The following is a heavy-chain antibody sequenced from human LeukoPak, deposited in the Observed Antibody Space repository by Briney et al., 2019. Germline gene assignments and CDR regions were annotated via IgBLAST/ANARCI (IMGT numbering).Heavy chain of an antibody. CDR2: IYYSGST. CDR3: ARGGGVGYYYYYMDV. V-gene: IGHV4-61*08. D-gene: IGHD1-26*01. CDR1: GASISGSGYY. Sequence: ETLSLTCAVSGASISGSGYYWGWIRQPPGMELQWIGYIYYSGSTNYNPSLKSRVTISVDTPKNQFSLKLSSVTAADTAVYYCARGGGVGYYYYYMDVWGKGTTVTISS. J-gene: IGHJ6*03.